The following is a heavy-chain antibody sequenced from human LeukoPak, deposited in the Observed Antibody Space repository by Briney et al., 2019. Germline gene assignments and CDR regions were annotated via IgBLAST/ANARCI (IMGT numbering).Heavy chain of an antibody. CDR3: ATPRYYYDSSGYYA. Sequence: ASVKVSCKVSGYTLTELSMHWVRQAPGKGLEWMGGFDPEDGETIYAQKFQGRVTMTEDTSTDTAYMELSSLRSEDTAVYYCATPRYYYDSSGYYAWGRGTLVTVSS. V-gene: IGHV1-24*01. CDR2: FDPEDGET. J-gene: IGHJ5*02. CDR1: GYTLTELS. D-gene: IGHD3-22*01.